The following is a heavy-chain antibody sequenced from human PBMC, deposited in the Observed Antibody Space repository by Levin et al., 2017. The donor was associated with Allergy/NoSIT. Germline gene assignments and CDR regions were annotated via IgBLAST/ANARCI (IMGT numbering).Heavy chain of an antibody. J-gene: IGHJ4*02. CDR3: AKDDCSSTSCYYAY. Sequence: GGSLRLSCAASGFTFSTYGMHWVRQAPGKGLEWVALISYDGSNKYYADSVKGRFTISRDNSKNTLYLQMNSLRAEDTAVYYCAKDDCSSTSCYYAYWGQGTLVTVSS. D-gene: IGHD2-2*01. CDR1: GFTFSTYG. CDR2: ISYDGSNK. V-gene: IGHV3-30*18.